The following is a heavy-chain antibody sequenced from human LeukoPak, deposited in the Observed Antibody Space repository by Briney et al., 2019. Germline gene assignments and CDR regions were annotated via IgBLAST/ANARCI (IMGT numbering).Heavy chain of an antibody. CDR3: ARDHLLFRQPPNWFDP. J-gene: IGHJ5*02. Sequence: ASVKVSCKASGYTFSDYYMHWVRQAPGQGLEWMGWINPDSGGTKYAQEFQDRVTMTSDTSISTAYMELSRLRSDDTAVYYCARDHLLFRQPPNWFDPWGQGTLVTVSS. D-gene: IGHD1-14*01. V-gene: IGHV1-2*02. CDR2: INPDSGGT. CDR1: GYTFSDYY.